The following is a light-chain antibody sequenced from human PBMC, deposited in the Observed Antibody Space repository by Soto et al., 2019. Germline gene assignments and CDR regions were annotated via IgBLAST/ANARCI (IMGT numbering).Light chain of an antibody. J-gene: IGLJ2*01. V-gene: IGLV3-21*04. Sequence: SYELTQPPSVSVAPGKTASITCGGNNIGSESMHWYQQKPGQAPVLVIYYDSDRPSGIPERFSGSKSGNTATLTINRVEAGDEADYYCQVWDSVSDHVIFGGGTKVTVL. CDR1: NIGSES. CDR2: YDS. CDR3: QVWDSVSDHVI.